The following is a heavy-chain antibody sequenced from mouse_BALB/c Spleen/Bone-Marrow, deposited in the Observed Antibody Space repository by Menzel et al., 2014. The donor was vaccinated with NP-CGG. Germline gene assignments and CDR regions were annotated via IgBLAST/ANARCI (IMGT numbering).Heavy chain of an antibody. CDR3: ARWPYY. J-gene: IGHJ2*01. V-gene: IGHV1S56*01. CDR1: GYTFTSYY. Sequence: VKLMESGPELVKPGASVRISCKASGYTFTSYYIHWVKQRPGQGLEWIGWIYPGNVNTKYNEKFKGKATLTADKSSSTAYMQLSSLTSEDSAVYFCARWPYYWGQGTTLTVSS. CDR2: IYPGNVNT.